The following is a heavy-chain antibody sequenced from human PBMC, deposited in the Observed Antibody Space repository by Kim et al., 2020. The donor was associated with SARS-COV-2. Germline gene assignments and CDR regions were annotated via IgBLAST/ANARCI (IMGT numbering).Heavy chain of an antibody. D-gene: IGHD6-13*01. V-gene: IGHV3-23*01. CDR2: ISGSGGST. J-gene: IGHJ6*02. CDR1: GFTFSSYA. Sequence: GGSLRLSCAASGFTFSSYAMSWVRQAPGKGLEWVSAISGSGGSTYYADSVKGRFTISRDNSKNTLYLQMNSLRAEDTAVYYCAKEEYSSSWYGDYYYGMDVWGQGTTVTVSS. CDR3: AKEEYSSSWYGDYYYGMDV.